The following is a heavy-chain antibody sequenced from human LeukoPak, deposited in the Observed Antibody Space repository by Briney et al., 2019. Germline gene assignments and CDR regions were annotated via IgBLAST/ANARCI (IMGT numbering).Heavy chain of an antibody. D-gene: IGHD3-10*01. CDR1: GYTFTSYG. CDR3: ARDLGGGEPYYMDV. Sequence: GASVKVSCKASGYTFTSYGISWVRQAPGQGLEWMGWISAYNGNTNYAQKLQGRVTITADKSTSTAYMELSSLRSEDTAVYYCARDLGGGEPYYMDVWGKGTTVTVSS. J-gene: IGHJ6*03. V-gene: IGHV1-18*01. CDR2: ISAYNGNT.